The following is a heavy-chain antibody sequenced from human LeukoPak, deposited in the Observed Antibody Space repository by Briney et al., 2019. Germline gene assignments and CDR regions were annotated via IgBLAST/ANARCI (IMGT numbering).Heavy chain of an antibody. CDR2: IYYSGST. D-gene: IGHD6-6*01. CDR1: GGSISSYY. J-gene: IGHJ4*02. Sequence: SETLSLTCTVSGGSISSYYWSWVRQPPGKGLEGIGDIYYSGSTTYNPSLKCRVTISVDTSKNQFSLKLSSVTAADTAVYYCARDGVGYSSSSGLDYWGQGTLVTVSS. V-gene: IGHV4-59*01. CDR3: ARDGVGYSSSSGLDY.